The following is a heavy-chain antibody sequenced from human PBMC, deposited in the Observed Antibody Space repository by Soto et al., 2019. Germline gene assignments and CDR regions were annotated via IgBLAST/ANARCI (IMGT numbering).Heavy chain of an antibody. D-gene: IGHD3-3*01. CDR3: GKGTVGGYSFWSGYYSDGLDV. V-gene: IGHV3-23*01. CDR2: ISGSADGT. CDR1: GFTFDSYA. J-gene: IGHJ3*01. Sequence: EVKLLESGGGLAQPGGSLRLSCVGSGFTFDSYAISWVRQAPGERLQWIAAISGSADGTDYAHSVRGRFTISRGNAKKAVALQMERLRVGDTGVYFCGKGTVGGYSFWSGYYSDGLDVWGQGTLVTVS.